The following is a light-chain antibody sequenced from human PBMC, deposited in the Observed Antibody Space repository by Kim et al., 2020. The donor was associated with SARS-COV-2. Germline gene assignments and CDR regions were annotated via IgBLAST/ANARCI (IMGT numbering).Light chain of an antibody. CDR3: QAWDSSTNWV. Sequence: SYELTQPPSVSVSPGQPASITCSGDKLGDKYACWYQQKPGQSPVLVIYQDSKRPSGIPERFSGSNSGNTATLTISGTQAMDEADYYCQAWDSSTNWVFGG. CDR2: QDS. V-gene: IGLV3-1*01. J-gene: IGLJ3*02. CDR1: KLGDKY.